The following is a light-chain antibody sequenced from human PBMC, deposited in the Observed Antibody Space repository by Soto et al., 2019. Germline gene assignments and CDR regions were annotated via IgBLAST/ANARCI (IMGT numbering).Light chain of an antibody. CDR1: QSISSW. CDR2: DAS. V-gene: IGKV1-5*01. Sequence: DIQMTQSPSTLSASVGDRVTITCRASQSISSWLAWYQQKPGNAPKHLIYDASSLESGVPSRFSGSGSGTEFTLTNSSLQPDDFATYYSQQYRTFGQGTKVEIK. CDR3: QQYRT. J-gene: IGKJ1*01.